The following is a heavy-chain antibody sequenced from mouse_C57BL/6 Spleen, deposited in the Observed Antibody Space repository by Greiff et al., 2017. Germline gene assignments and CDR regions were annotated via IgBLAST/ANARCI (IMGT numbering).Heavy chain of an antibody. J-gene: IGHJ3*01. CDR2: LNPSSGYT. CDR3: ARTYYDGRSPFAY. CDR1: GYTFTSYT. Sequence: VQLQQSGAELARPGASVKMSCKASGYTFTSYTMHWVKQRPGQGLEWIGYLNPSSGYTKYNQKFKDPATLTADKSTRTAYMQLSSLTSEDSAVYCCARTYYDGRSPFAYWGQGTLVTVSA. V-gene: IGHV1-4*01. D-gene: IGHD1-1*01.